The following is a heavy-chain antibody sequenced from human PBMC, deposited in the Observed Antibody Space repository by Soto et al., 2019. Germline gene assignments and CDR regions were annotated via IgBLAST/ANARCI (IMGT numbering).Heavy chain of an antibody. D-gene: IGHD1-7*01. J-gene: IGHJ6*02. CDR2: INHSGST. CDR1: GGSFSGYY. V-gene: IGHV4-34*01. CDR3: ARGGAGRRYNWNYSYYYYGMDG. Sequence: SETLSLTCAVYGGSFSGYYWSWIHQPPGKGLEWIGEINHSGSTNYNPSLKSRVTISVDTSKNQFSLKLSSVTAADTAVYYCARGGAGRRYNWNYSYYYYGMDGWGQGTTVTVSS.